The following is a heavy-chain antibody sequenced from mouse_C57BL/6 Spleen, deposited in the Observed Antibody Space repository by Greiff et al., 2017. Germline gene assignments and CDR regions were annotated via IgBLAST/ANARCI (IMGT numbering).Heavy chain of an antibody. J-gene: IGHJ4*01. Sequence: VQLQQSGPELVKPGASVKISCKASGYSFTSYYIHWVKQRPGQGLEWIGWIYPGSGNTKYNEKFKGKATLTADTSSSTAYMQLSSLTSEDSAVYYCARDEGSSYPYSAMDYWGQGTSGTVSS. CDR1: GYSFTSYY. CDR3: ARDEGSSYPYSAMDY. V-gene: IGHV1-66*01. D-gene: IGHD1-1*01. CDR2: IYPGSGNT.